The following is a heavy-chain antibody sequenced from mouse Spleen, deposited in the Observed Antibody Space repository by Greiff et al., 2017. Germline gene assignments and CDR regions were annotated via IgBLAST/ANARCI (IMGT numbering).Heavy chain of an antibody. J-gene: IGHJ1*01. CDR3: ARDRYFDV. CDR1: GYSITSGYY. V-gene: IGHV3-6*01. Sequence: VQLQQSGPGLVKPSQSLSLTCSVTGYSITSGYYWNWIRQFPGNKLEWMGYISYDGSNNYNPSLKNRISITRDTSKNQFFLKLNSVTTEDTATYYCARDRYFDVWGAGTTVTVSS. CDR2: ISYDGSN.